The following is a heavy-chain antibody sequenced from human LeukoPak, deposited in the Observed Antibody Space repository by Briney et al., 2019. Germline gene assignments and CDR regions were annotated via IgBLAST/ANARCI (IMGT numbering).Heavy chain of an antibody. J-gene: IGHJ4*02. V-gene: IGHV3-48*01. CDR3: ARVMVQLSFDY. CDR2: ISSSSSTI. D-gene: IGHD2-8*01. Sequence: PGGSLRLSCAASGFTFSSYSMNWVRQAPGKGLEWVSYISSSSSTIYYADSVKGRFTISRDNSKNTLYLQMNSLRAEDTAVYYCARVMVQLSFDYWGQGTLVTVSS. CDR1: GFTFSSYS.